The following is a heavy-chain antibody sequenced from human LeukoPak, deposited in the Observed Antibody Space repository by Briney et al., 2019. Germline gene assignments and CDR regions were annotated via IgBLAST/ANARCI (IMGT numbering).Heavy chain of an antibody. CDR2: INHSGST. CDR3: ARASDYYDSSGYYYSLRFDP. Sequence: PSETLSLTCAVYGGSSSGYYWSWIRQPPGKGLEWIGEINHSGSTNYNPSLKSRVTISVDTSKNQFSLKLSSVTAADTAVYYCARASDYYDSSGYYYSLRFDPWGQGTLVTVSS. V-gene: IGHV4-34*01. J-gene: IGHJ5*02. CDR1: GGSSSGYY. D-gene: IGHD3-22*01.